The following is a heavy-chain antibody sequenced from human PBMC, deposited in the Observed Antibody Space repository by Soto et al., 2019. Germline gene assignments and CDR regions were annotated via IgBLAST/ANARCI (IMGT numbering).Heavy chain of an antibody. V-gene: IGHV3-30*18. J-gene: IGHJ4*02. CDR3: AKDLEVDTAMDHFDY. CDR1: GFTFSSYG. Sequence: GGSLRLSCAASGFTFSSYGMHWVRQAPGKGLEWVAVISYDGSNKYYADSVKGRFTISRDNSKNTLYLQMNSLRAEDTAVYYCAKDLEVDTAMDHFDYWGQGTLVTVSS. CDR2: ISYDGSNK. D-gene: IGHD5-18*01.